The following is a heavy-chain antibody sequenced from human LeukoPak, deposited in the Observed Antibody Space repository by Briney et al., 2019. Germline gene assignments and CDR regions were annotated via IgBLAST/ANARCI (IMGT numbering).Heavy chain of an antibody. Sequence: ASVKVSCKASGYTFTGYYMHWVRQAPGQGLEWMGWINPNSGGTNYAQKFQGWVTMTRDTSISTAYMELSRLRSDDTAVYYCARAGQSFPYYFDYWGQGTLVTVSS. V-gene: IGHV1-2*04. CDR1: GYTFTGYY. CDR2: INPNSGGT. D-gene: IGHD3-10*01. J-gene: IGHJ4*02. CDR3: ARAGQSFPYYFDY.